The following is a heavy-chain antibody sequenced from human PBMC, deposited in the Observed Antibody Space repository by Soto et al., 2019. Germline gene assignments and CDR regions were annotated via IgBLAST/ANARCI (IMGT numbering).Heavy chain of an antibody. CDR3: AKDLGGYQSPRCFDY. CDR1: GFTFRSYA. V-gene: IGHV3-23*01. D-gene: IGHD5-12*01. Sequence: GGSLRLSCAASGFTFRSYAMSWVRQAPGKGLEWVSAISGSGGSTYYADSVKGRFTISRDNSKNTLYLQMNSLRAEDTAVYYCAKDLGGYQSPRCFDYWGQGTLVTVSS. CDR2: ISGSGGST. J-gene: IGHJ4*02.